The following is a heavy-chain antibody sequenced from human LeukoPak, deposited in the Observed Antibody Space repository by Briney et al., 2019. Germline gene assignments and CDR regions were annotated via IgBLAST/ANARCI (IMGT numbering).Heavy chain of an antibody. V-gene: IGHV1-2*06. D-gene: IGHD6-19*01. CDR2: INPNSGGT. CDR3: ARSPSGWYGDY. Sequence: ASVKVSCKASGYTFTGYYMHWVRQAPGQGLEWMGRINPNSGGTSSARKFQGRVTVTRDTSISTVYMELSRLTSDDTAVYYCARSPSGWYGDYWGQGTLVTVSS. J-gene: IGHJ4*02. CDR1: GYTFTGYY.